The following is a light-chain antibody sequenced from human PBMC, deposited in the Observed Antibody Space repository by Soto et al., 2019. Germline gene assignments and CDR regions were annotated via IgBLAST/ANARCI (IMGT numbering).Light chain of an antibody. J-gene: IGKJ1*01. V-gene: IGKV3-20*01. Sequence: EIVLTQSPGTLSLTQGERATLSCRASEGVRTNLAWYQQKPGQAPRLLIYSVSSRDTDIPARFSGGGSGTDFTLTISRLEPEDFAVYYCQHFVNSLTWTFGQGTKV. CDR1: EGVRTN. CDR2: SVS. CDR3: QHFVNSLTWT.